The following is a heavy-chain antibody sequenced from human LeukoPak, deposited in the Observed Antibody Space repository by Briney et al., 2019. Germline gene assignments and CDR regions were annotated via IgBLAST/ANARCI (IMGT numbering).Heavy chain of an antibody. CDR2: ISASGGNT. CDR1: GFTFSRYA. Sequence: PGGSLRLSCAASGFTFSRYAMTWVRQAPGKGLEWFSSISASGGNTYYADSVKGRFTISRDNSKNTLYLQMNSLRAEDTAVYYCAKAPGGIVGYWGQGTLVTVSS. J-gene: IGHJ4*02. V-gene: IGHV3-23*01. D-gene: IGHD3-16*01. CDR3: AKAPGGIVGY.